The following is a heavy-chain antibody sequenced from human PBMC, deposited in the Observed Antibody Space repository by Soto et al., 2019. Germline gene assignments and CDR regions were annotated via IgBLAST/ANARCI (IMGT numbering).Heavy chain of an antibody. Sequence: SETLPLTCTVSGVSISSGDYCWSWIRQPPGKGLEWIGYIYYSGSTYYNPSLKSRVTISVDTSKNQFSLKLSSVTAADTAVYYCARDATLWFGSVWGQGTTVTVSS. CDR2: IYYSGST. CDR3: ARDATLWFGSV. CDR1: GVSISSGDYC. J-gene: IGHJ6*02. V-gene: IGHV4-30-4*01. D-gene: IGHD3-10*01.